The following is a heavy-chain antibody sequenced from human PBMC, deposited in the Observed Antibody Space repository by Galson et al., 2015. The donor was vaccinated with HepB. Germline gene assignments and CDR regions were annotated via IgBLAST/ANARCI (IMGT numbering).Heavy chain of an antibody. CDR1: GFICNSYA. CDR2: IYCNSGNT. D-gene: IGHD2-8*02. CDR3: GIDCTAGGMDV. V-gene: IGHV3-9*01. Sequence: SLRLSCAVSGFICNSYAMHWVRQSPGKGLQWVSGIYCNSGNTGYADSVKGRFTISRDNAKNSLYLQMNSLRDEDTALYYCGIDCTAGGMDVWGQGTTVTVSS. J-gene: IGHJ6*02.